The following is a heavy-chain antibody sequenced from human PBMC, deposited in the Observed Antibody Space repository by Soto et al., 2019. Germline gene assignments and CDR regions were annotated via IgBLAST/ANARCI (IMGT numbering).Heavy chain of an antibody. CDR1: GGSFSGYY. CDR3: ARTTMVRGVRNHIDY. V-gene: IGHV4-34*01. CDR2: INHSGST. D-gene: IGHD3-10*01. J-gene: IGHJ4*02. Sequence: SETLSLTCAVYGGSFSGYYWSWIRQPPGKGLEWIGEINHSGSTNYNPSLKSRVTISVDTSKNQFSLKLSSVTAADTAVYYCARTTMVRGVRNHIDYWGQGTLVTVSS.